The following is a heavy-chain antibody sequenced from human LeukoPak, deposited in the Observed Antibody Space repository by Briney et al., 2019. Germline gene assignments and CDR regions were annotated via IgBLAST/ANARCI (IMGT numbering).Heavy chain of an antibody. CDR2: LYSGGST. CDR3: ARDRDDSGSWEIFFDF. Sequence: PGASLRLACAASGFPGSSYYMSWVRQGPGKGLEWVSVLYSGGSTYYADSVKGRFTISRDNSKNTLYLQMNSLRADDTAVYYCARDRDDSGSWEIFFDFWGQGTLVTVSS. CDR1: GFPGSSYY. V-gene: IGHV3-53*01. J-gene: IGHJ4*02. D-gene: IGHD3-10*01.